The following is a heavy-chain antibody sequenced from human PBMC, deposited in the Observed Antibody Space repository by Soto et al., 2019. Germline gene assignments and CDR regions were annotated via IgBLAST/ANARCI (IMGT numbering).Heavy chain of an antibody. V-gene: IGHV3-48*02. D-gene: IGHD4-4*01. CDR2: ISSSSSTI. Sequence: GGSLRLSCAASGFTFSSYSMNWVRQAPGKGLEWVSYISSSSSTIYYADSVKGRCTISRDNAKNSLYLQMNSLRDEDTSVYYCAGEPGTTGGCDPWGQGTLVTVSS. CDR3: AGEPGTTGGCDP. CDR1: GFTFSSYS. J-gene: IGHJ5*02.